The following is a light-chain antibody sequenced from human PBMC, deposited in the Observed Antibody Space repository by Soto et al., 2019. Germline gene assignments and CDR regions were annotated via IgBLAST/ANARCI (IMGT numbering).Light chain of an antibody. CDR2: EVS. V-gene: IGLV2-14*01. CDR1: SSDVGGYNY. J-gene: IGLJ2*01. Sequence: QSALTQPASVSGSPGQSITISCTGTSSDVGGYNYVSWYQQHPGKAPKLMIYEVSNRPSWVSNRFSGSKSGNTSALTIYGLHYEDEADYSCSSYTRSSTVVFGGGTKLTVL. CDR3: SSYTRSSTVV.